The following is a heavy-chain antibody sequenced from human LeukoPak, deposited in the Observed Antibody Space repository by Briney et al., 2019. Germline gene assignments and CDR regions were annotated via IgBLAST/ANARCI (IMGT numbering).Heavy chain of an antibody. CDR3: ATGHSGSYHHRAEYFQH. V-gene: IGHV1-2*02. D-gene: IGHD1-26*01. Sequence: ASVKVSCKASGSTFTGYYIHWVRQAPGQGLEWMGWIIPNSGGTNYALRFQGRVTMTEDTSTDTAYMELSSLRSEDTAVYYCATGHSGSYHHRAEYFQHWGQGTLVTVSS. CDR2: IIPNSGGT. CDR1: GSTFTGYY. J-gene: IGHJ1*01.